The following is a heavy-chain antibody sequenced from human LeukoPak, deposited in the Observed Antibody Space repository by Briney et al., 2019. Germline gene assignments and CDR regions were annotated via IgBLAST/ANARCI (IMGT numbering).Heavy chain of an antibody. D-gene: IGHD5-18*01. V-gene: IGHV3-23*01. CDR3: AGGYSYGYYNF. J-gene: IGHJ4*02. CDR2: ISGGAGSR. CDR1: GFTFSSYV. Sequence: GGSLRLSCAASGFTFSSYVMSWVRQAPGKGLEWLEWVSTISGGAGSRFYADSVKGRFTISRDNSKNTLYLQMNSLRAEDTAVYYCAGGYSYGYYNFWGQGTLVTVSS.